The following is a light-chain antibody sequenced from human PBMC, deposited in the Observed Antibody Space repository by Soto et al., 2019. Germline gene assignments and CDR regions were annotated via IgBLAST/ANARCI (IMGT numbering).Light chain of an antibody. J-gene: IGLJ1*01. Sequence: QSALTQPASVSGSPGQSITISCTGTSSDVGSYNLISWYQQYPDKAPKLMIYEVNKRPSGVSNRFSGSKSGNTASLTISGPQAEDEADYYCCSYAGSSTFYVFGSGTKLTVL. CDR3: CSYAGSSTFYV. V-gene: IGLV2-23*02. CDR2: EVN. CDR1: SSDVGSYNL.